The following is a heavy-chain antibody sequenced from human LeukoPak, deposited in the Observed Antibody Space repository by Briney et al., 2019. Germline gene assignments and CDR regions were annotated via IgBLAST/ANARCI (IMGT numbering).Heavy chain of an antibody. CDR3: ARRSGAGYWYFDL. CDR2: IYHSGSP. Sequence: PSETLSLTCAVYGGSFSGYYWSWVRQPPGKGMEWIGSIYHSGSPYYTPSLKSRVTISVDTSKNQFSLRLNSVTAADTAVYYCARRSGAGYWYFDLWGRGTLVTVSS. V-gene: IGHV4-34*01. J-gene: IGHJ2*01. CDR1: GGSFSGYY. D-gene: IGHD3-3*01.